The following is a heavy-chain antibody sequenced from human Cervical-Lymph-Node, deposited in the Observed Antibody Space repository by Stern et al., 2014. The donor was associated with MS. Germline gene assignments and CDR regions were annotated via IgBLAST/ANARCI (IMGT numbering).Heavy chain of an antibody. CDR1: GDSISSISYF. Sequence: QVQLQESGPGLVKPSETLSLTCTVSGDSISSISYFWGWIRQPPGKGLEWIGRIHYTGITYCNPSLKSRVTISLDTSNNQFSLNLNSVTAADTAVYYCARRGVFYGPFDYWGQGTLVTVSS. D-gene: IGHD2/OR15-2a*01. V-gene: IGHV4-39*01. CDR3: ARRGVFYGPFDY. CDR2: IHYTGIT. J-gene: IGHJ4*02.